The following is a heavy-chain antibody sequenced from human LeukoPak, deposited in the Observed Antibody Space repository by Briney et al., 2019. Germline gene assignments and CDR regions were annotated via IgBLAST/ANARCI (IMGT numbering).Heavy chain of an antibody. CDR3: ARQSGGDYGY. CDR2: IKHDGSEK. J-gene: IGHJ4*02. CDR1: GFTFSSCW. Sequence: GGSLRLSCAASGFTFSSCWMSWVRQAPGKGLEWVANIKHDGSEKNYVDSVKGRFTISRDNAKNSLYLQMNSLRAEDTAVYYCARQSGGDYGYWGQGTLVTVSS. V-gene: IGHV3-7*01. D-gene: IGHD2-21*02.